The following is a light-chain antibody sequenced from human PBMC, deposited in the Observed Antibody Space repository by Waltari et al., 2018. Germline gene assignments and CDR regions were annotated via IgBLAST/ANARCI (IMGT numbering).Light chain of an antibody. CDR3: QSYVSDNCV. CDR2: EDN. Sequence: NFMLTQPHSVSESPGKTVTISCTGSSGSVASNYVQWYQQRPGSAPTTVIYEDNQRPSGVTDRFSGSIDSSYNSASLTIAGLKSEEEAEYYFQSYVSDNCVFGGGTKLTVL. J-gene: IGLJ3*02. CDR1: SGSVASNY. V-gene: IGLV6-57*02.